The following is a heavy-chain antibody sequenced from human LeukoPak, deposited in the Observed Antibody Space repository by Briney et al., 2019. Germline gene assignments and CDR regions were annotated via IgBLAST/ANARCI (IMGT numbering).Heavy chain of an antibody. CDR1: GDSINSYY. Sequence: PSETLSLTCSVSGDSINSYYWSWIRQPAGKGLEWIGRIYTSGSTNYNPSLKSRVTMSVDTSKNQFSLKLSSVTAADTAVFYCARVYGDYSFDYWGQGTLVTVSS. J-gene: IGHJ4*02. V-gene: IGHV4-4*07. D-gene: IGHD4-17*01. CDR3: ARVYGDYSFDY. CDR2: IYTSGST.